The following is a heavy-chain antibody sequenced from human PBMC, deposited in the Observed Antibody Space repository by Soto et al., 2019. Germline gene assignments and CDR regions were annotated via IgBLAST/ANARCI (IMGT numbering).Heavy chain of an antibody. CDR1: GDSVTSNY. CDR2: MHYTGFS. D-gene: IGHD6-13*01. Sequence: SETLSLTCSFSGDSVTSNYLTWIRQSPEKGLKWIGYMHYTGFSHYNPSLKSRLTISVDKSKNQFTLQLTSVTVADTAVYYSATSFGNAWYNYWGQGTQVTVSS. J-gene: IGHJ4*02. CDR3: ATSFGNAWYNY. V-gene: IGHV4-59*02.